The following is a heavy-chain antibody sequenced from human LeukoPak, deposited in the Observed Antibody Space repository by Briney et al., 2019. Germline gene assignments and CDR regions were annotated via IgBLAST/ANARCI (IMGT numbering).Heavy chain of an antibody. CDR1: GFTFSTYN. CDR2: ISSSSSYI. D-gene: IGHD3-22*01. Sequence: GGSLRLSCTVSGFTFSTYNMNWVRQAPGKGLEWVSSISSSSSYIYYADSVKGRFTISRDNAKNSLYLQMNSLRAEDAAVYYCATDLRANGGYYDSRDYYIVDYWGQGTLVTVSS. J-gene: IGHJ4*02. V-gene: IGHV3-21*01. CDR3: ATDLRANGGYYDSRDYYIVDY.